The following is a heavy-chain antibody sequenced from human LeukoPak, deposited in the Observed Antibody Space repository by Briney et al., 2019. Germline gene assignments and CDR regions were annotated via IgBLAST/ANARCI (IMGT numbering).Heavy chain of an antibody. CDR2: ITPNADRA. CDR1: GFTFGSYV. Sequence: PGGSLRLSCAASGFTFGSYVMSWVRQAPGKGLEWVSFITPNADRAAYADSVEGRFTISRDNPRNTLYMQMNSLRDEDTAVYYCAIMHGYYDGSGYWVQWGQGTLVTVSS. J-gene: IGHJ1*01. D-gene: IGHD3-22*01. V-gene: IGHV3-23*01. CDR3: AIMHGYYDGSGYWVQ.